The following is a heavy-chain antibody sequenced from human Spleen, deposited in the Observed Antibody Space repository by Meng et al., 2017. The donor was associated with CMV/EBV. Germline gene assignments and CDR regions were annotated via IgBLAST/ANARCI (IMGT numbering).Heavy chain of an antibody. CDR1: GFTFSSYA. V-gene: IGHV3-64*02. CDR2: IDNNGGST. D-gene: IGHD1-7*01. Sequence: GESLKISCAASGFTFSSYAMHWVRQAPGKGLEYVSAIDNNGGSTDYADSVKGRFTISRDNSKNTLYLQMDSLRTEDTAVYYCARGNGWNYAVEDYWGQGTLVTVSS. J-gene: IGHJ4*02. CDR3: ARGNGWNYAVEDY.